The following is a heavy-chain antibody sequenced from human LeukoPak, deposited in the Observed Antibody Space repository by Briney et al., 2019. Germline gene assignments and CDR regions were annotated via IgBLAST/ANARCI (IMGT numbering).Heavy chain of an antibody. V-gene: IGHV3-21*01. CDR1: GFTFSSYS. J-gene: IGHJ6*03. CDR2: ISSSSSYI. D-gene: IGHD2/OR15-2a*01. CDR3: ARGEFGDYYYFYMDV. Sequence: GGSLRLSCAASGFTFSSYSMNWVRQAPGKGLEWVSSISSSSSYIYYADSVKGRYTISRDNAKNSLYLQMNSLRAEDTATYYCARGEFGDYYYFYMDVWGKGTTVTVSS.